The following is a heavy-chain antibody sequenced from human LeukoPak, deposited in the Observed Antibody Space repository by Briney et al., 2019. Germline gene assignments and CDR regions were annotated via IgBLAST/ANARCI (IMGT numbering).Heavy chain of an antibody. Sequence: GGSLRLSCAASGLTFSSYGMHWVRQAPGKGLEWVAVISYDGSNKYYGDSVKGRFTISRDNSKNTLYLQMNSLRAEDTAVYYCAKVGIAVADVDYWGQGTLVTVSS. V-gene: IGHV3-30*18. J-gene: IGHJ4*02. CDR2: ISYDGSNK. D-gene: IGHD6-19*01. CDR3: AKVGIAVADVDY. CDR1: GLTFSSYG.